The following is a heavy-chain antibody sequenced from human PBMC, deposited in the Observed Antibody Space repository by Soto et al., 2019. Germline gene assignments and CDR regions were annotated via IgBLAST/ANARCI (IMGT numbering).Heavy chain of an antibody. CDR1: GGSITSGTYY. Sequence: SETLSLTCTVSGGSITSGTYYWGRIRQPPGKGLEWIGSIYYSGSTYYNPSLKSRATISVDTSKNQFSLKLTSVTAEDTAVYYCARGDYHDTSGPFSDAFDVWGQGTMVTVSS. CDR2: IYYSGST. D-gene: IGHD3-22*01. CDR3: ARGDYHDTSGPFSDAFDV. J-gene: IGHJ3*01. V-gene: IGHV4-39*01.